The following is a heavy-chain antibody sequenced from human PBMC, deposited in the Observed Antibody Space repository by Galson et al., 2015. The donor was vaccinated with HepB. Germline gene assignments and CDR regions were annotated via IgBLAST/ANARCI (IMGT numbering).Heavy chain of an antibody. Sequence: SVKVSCKASGYTFTSYYMHWVRQAPGQGLEWMAIINPSGGSTSYAQKFQGKVTMTRDTSTSTVYMELSSLGSEDTAVYYCARGLRYFDWFDYWGQGTLVTVSS. V-gene: IGHV1-46*01. CDR1: GYTFTSYY. D-gene: IGHD3-9*01. CDR3: ARGLRYFDWFDY. J-gene: IGHJ4*02. CDR2: INPSGGST.